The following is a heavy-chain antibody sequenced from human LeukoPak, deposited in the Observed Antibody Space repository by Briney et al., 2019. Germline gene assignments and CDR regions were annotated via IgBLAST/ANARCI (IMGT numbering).Heavy chain of an antibody. CDR1: GFTFSSYA. J-gene: IGHJ6*02. D-gene: IGHD3-3*01. V-gene: IGHV3-30-3*01. CDR2: ISYDGSNK. CDR3: ARDRAQGNDFWSGYYGYYYYGMDV. Sequence: GRSLRLSCAASGFTFSSYAMHWVRQAPGKGLEWVAVISYDGSNKYYADSVKGRFTISRDNSKNTLYLQMNSLRAEDTAVYYCARDRAQGNDFWSGYYGYYYYGMDVWGQGTTVTVSS.